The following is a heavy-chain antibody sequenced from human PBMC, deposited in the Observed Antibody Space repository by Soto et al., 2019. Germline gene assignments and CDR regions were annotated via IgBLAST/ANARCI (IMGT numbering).Heavy chain of an antibody. CDR3: ARGVAANGFYWYFDL. D-gene: IGHD2-15*01. CDR1: GFTFSSHG. V-gene: IGHV3-30*03. J-gene: IGHJ2*01. CDR2: ILYDGSNT. Sequence: VQLVESGGGVVQPGRSLRLSCAASGFTFSSHGMHWVRQAPGKGLEWVAVILYDGSNTYYADSVTGRFTISRDNSRNTLYLQLNSLRVDDTAVYFCARGVAANGFYWYFDLWGRGTLVTVSS.